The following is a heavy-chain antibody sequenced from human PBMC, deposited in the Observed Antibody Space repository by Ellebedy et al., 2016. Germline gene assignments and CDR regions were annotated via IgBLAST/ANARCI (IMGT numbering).Heavy chain of an antibody. CDR3: ARALRYSSSWYFDY. CDR2: ISAYNGNT. J-gene: IGHJ4*02. D-gene: IGHD6-13*01. V-gene: IGHV1-18*01. Sequence: ASVKVSXXASGYTFTSYGISWVRQAPGQGLEWMGWISAYNGNTNYAQKLQGRVTMTTDTSTSTAYMELRSLRSDDTAVYYCARALRYSSSWYFDYWGQGTLVTVSS. CDR1: GYTFTSYG.